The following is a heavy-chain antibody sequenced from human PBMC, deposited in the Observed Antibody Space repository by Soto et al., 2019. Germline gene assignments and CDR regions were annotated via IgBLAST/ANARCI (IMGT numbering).Heavy chain of an antibody. J-gene: IGHJ4*02. D-gene: IGHD6-13*01. Sequence: QAQVVQSGAEVRKPGSSVKLSCKASEGTFNSYAIAWVRQAPGQGLEWMGGIITYYNTLTYAQKFQDRVTITTDESTNTVYMKLSSLRSDDTAVYFCASGASRWYPYFFDSWAQGTLVTVSS. CDR1: EGTFNSYA. CDR2: IITYYNTL. V-gene: IGHV1-69*01. CDR3: ASGASRWYPYFFDS.